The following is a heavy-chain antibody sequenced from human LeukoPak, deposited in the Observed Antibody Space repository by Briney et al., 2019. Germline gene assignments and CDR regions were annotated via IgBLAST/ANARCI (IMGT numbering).Heavy chain of an antibody. CDR1: DGSIRTYY. Sequence: PSETLSLTCSVSDGSIRTYYWSWIRQSPGQGLEWIGNIYYRGDINYNPPLKSRVIISIDTSKNQFSLEVTSLTAADTAVYYCATNKDWAEADWGQGTLVIVSS. CDR3: ATNKDWAEAD. CDR2: IYYRGDI. J-gene: IGHJ4*02. V-gene: IGHV4-59*03. D-gene: IGHD3/OR15-3a*01.